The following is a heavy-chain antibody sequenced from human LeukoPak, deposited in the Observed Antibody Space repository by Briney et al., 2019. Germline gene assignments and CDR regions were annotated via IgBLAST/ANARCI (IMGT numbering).Heavy chain of an antibody. D-gene: IGHD3-16*02. Sequence: ASVKVSCKASGCTFTSYYMHWVRQAPGQGLEWMGIINPSGGSTSYAQKFQGRVTMTRDMSTSTVYMELSSLRSEDTAVYYCARAGAYYDYVWGSYRLNPYYYYMDVWGKGTTVTVSS. V-gene: IGHV1-46*01. CDR1: GCTFTSYY. CDR3: ARAGAYYDYVWGSYRLNPYYYYMDV. CDR2: INPSGGST. J-gene: IGHJ6*03.